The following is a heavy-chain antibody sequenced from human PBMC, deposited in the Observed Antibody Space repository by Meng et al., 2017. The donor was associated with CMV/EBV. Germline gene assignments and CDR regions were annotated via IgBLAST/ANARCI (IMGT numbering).Heavy chain of an antibody. Sequence: QVLLQQWGAGLLKPSETLSRTCAVYGGSFSGYYWSWIRQPPGKGLEWIGEINHSGSTNYNPSLKSRVTISVDTSKNQFSLKLSSVTAADTAVYYCARGGNWFDPWGQGTLVTVSS. J-gene: IGHJ5*02. CDR1: GGSFSGYY. CDR2: INHSGST. CDR3: ARGGNWFDP. V-gene: IGHV4-34*01.